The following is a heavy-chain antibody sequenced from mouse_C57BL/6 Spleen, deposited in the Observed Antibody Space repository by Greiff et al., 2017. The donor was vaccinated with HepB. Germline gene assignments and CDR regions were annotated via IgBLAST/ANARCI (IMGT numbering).Heavy chain of an antibody. CDR1: GFSLTSYG. Sequence: QVQLKESGPGLVAPSQSLSITCTVSGFSLTSYGVHWVRQPPGKGLEWLVVIWSDGSTTYNSALKSRLSISKDNSKSQVFLKMNSLQTDDTAMYYCARQGIYYDYDGRPYYYAMDYWGQGTSVTVSS. J-gene: IGHJ4*01. V-gene: IGHV2-6-1*01. D-gene: IGHD2-4*01. CDR3: ARQGIYYDYDGRPYYYAMDY. CDR2: IWSDGST.